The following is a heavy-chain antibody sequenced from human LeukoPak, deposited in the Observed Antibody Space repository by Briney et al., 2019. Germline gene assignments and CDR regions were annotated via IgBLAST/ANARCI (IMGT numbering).Heavy chain of an antibody. CDR1: GGSISSSNW. Sequence: PSETLSLTCAVSGGSISSSNWWSWVRQPPGKGLEWIGEIYHSGSTNYNPSLKSRVTISVDKSKNQFSLKLSSVTAADTAVYYCARAQAGTGEYFQHWGQGTLVTVSS. D-gene: IGHD6-13*01. CDR2: IYHSGST. CDR3: ARAQAGTGEYFQH. V-gene: IGHV4-4*02. J-gene: IGHJ1*01.